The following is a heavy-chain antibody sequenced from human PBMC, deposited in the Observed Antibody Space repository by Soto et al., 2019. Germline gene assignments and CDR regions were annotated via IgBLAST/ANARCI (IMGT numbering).Heavy chain of an antibody. CDR3: EKTAYRGYITLTGEFDY. V-gene: IGHV3-23*01. D-gene: IGHD7-27*01. J-gene: IGHJ4*02. Sequence: VQLLESGGGLVQPGGSLRLSCIASGFTFSSYAMSWVRQAPGKGLEWVSATSGSGTNTYYAGSVKGRFTISRDNFKNTLFLQMNILRAEDTVVFYCEKTAYRGYITLTGEFDYWGQETLVTVSS. CDR2: TSGSGTNT. CDR1: GFTFSSYA.